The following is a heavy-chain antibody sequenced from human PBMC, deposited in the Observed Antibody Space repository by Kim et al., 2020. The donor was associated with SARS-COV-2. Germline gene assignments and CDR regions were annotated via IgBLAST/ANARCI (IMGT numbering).Heavy chain of an antibody. CDR2: IYYSGST. CDR3: ARHVRYDYIWGDDAFDI. D-gene: IGHD3-16*01. V-gene: IGHV4-39*01. CDR1: GGSISSSSYY. J-gene: IGHJ3*02. Sequence: SETLSLTCTVSGGSISSSSYYWGWIRQPPGKGLEWIGSIYYSGSTYYNPSLKSRVTISVDTSKNQFSLKLSSVTAADTAVYYCARHVRYDYIWGDDAFDIWGQGTMVTVSS.